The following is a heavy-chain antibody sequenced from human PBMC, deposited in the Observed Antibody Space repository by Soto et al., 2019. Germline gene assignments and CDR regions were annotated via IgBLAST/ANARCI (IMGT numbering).Heavy chain of an antibody. CDR2: IYWNDDK. Sequence: SGPTLVNPTQTLTLTCIFSGFSLRTSGVGVGWIRQPPGKALEWLGFIYWNDDKRYSPSLKSRLTITKDTSKNKVVLTITNMDPVDTATYYCAKSGSSGWYGWFDSWGKGPLVTVSS. CDR1: GFSLRTSGVG. CDR3: AKSGSSGWYGWFDS. V-gene: IGHV2-5*01. D-gene: IGHD6-19*01. J-gene: IGHJ5*01.